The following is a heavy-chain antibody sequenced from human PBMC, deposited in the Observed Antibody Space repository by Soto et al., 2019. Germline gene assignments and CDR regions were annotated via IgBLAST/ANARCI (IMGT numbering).Heavy chain of an antibody. CDR3: ASVGATGLVGFDP. Sequence: QVQLVQSGAEVKKPGASVKVSCKASGYTFTSYAMHWVRQAPGQRLEWMGWINVGNGNTKYSQKFQGRVTITRDTSASTAYMELSSLRSEDTAVYYCASVGATGLVGFDPWGQGTLVTVSS. J-gene: IGHJ5*02. D-gene: IGHD1-26*01. CDR1: GYTFTSYA. V-gene: IGHV1-3*01. CDR2: INVGNGNT.